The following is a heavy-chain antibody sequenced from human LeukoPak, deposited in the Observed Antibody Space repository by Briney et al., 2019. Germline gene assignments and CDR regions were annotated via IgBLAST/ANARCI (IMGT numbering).Heavy chain of an antibody. CDR3: ARRGYFYDSSPFDP. CDR2: IYYTGST. Sequence: PSETLSLTCTVSGGSIRNSSYFWGWIRQPPGKGLEWIGTIYYTGSTYYNPSLKSRVTMSVDTSKNQFSLWLRSVTAADTAVYYCARRGYFYDSSPFDPWGQGALLTVSS. CDR1: GGSIRNSSYF. J-gene: IGHJ5*02. V-gene: IGHV4-39*01. D-gene: IGHD3-22*01.